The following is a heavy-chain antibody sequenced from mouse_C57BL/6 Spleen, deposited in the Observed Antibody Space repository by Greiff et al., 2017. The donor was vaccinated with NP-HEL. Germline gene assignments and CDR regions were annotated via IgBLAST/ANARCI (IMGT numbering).Heavy chain of an antibody. Sequence: VKLQESGPELVKPGASVKISCKASGYAFSSSWMNWVKQRPGKGLEWIGRIYPGDGDTNYNGKFKGKATLTADKSSSTAYMQLSSLTSEDSAVYFCARGGGYYWYFDVWGTGTTVTVSS. D-gene: IGHD2-2*01. CDR3: ARGGGYYWYFDV. CDR2: IYPGDGDT. V-gene: IGHV1-82*01. CDR1: GYAFSSSW. J-gene: IGHJ1*03.